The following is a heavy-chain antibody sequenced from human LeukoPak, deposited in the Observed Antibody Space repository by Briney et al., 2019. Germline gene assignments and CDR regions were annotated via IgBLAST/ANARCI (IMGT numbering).Heavy chain of an antibody. V-gene: IGHV3-23*01. CDR3: ARTQYSSGWYNWFDP. J-gene: IGHJ5*02. CDR1: GFTISSYA. CDR2: ISGSGGIT. Sequence: GGSLRLSCAASGFTISSYAMSWVRQAPGKGLEWVSAISGSGGITYYADSEKGRFTISRDNSKNTLYLQLNSLRAEDTAVYYCARTQYSSGWYNWFDPWGQGTLVTVSS. D-gene: IGHD6-19*01.